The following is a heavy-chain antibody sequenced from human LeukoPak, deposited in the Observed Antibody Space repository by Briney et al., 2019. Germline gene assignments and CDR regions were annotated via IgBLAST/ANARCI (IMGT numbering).Heavy chain of an antibody. V-gene: IGHV4-59*08. D-gene: IGHD5/OR15-5a*01. Sequence: PSETLSLTCTVSGGSISPYYWSWIRQPPGKELEWIAFIFYSGSAHYNPSLTSRVTISVDTSKNQFSLELTSVTAADTAVYYCARHSVGSPHYFDYWGQGTPVTVSS. CDR2: IFYSGSA. CDR1: GGSISPYY. J-gene: IGHJ4*02. CDR3: ARHSVGSPHYFDY.